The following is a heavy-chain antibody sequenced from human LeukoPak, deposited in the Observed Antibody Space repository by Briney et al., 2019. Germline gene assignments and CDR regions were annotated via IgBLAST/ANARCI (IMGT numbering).Heavy chain of an antibody. D-gene: IGHD6-19*01. CDR3: ARVSQQVAGTFDY. V-gene: IGHV4-59*01. CDR2: IYYSGST. CDR1: GGSISSYY. J-gene: IGHJ4*02. Sequence: SETLSLTCTVSGGSISSYYWSWIRQPPGKGLEWIGYIYYSGSTNYNPSLKSRVTISVDTSKNQFSLKLSSVTAADTAVYYCARVSQQVAGTFDYWGQGTLVTVSS.